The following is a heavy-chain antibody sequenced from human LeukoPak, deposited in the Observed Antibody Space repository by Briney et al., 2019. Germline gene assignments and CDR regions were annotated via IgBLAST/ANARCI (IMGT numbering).Heavy chain of an antibody. D-gene: IGHD2-8*02. CDR3: ASMLGVYAIGSDYFDY. CDR2: IYHSGST. V-gene: IGHV4-38-2*02. J-gene: IGHJ4*02. Sequence: SETLSLTCIVSGYSISSGYYWGWIRQPPGKGLEWIGSIYHSGSTYYNPSLKSRVTISVDTSKNQFSLKLSSVTAADTAVYYCASMLGVYAIGSDYFDYWGQGTLVTVSS. CDR1: GYSISSGYY.